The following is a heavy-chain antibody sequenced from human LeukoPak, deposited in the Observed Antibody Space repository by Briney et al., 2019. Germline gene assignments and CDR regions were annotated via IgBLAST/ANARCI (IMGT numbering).Heavy chain of an antibody. CDR3: ARDVVVPAATFNWFDP. CDR2: ISSSSTI. V-gene: IGHV3-48*01. Sequence: QPGGSLRLSCAASGFTFSSYSMNWVRQAPGKGLEWVSSISSSSTIYYADSVKGRFTISRDNAKNSLYLQMNSLRAEDTAVYYCARDVVVPAATFNWFDPWGQGTLVTVSS. J-gene: IGHJ5*02. D-gene: IGHD2-2*01. CDR1: GFTFSSYS.